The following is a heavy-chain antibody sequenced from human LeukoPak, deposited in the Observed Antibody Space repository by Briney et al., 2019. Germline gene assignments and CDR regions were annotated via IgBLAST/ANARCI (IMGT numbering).Heavy chain of an antibody. Sequence: SETLSLTCTVSGCSISSYYWSWIRQPPGKGLEWIGYLYYSGSTNYHPSLKSRVTISVDTSTHQFSLKLSSVTAADTAVYSCARGAERRWLQFTLHSFDSWGQGTLVTVSS. CDR3: ARGAERRWLQFTLHSFDS. J-gene: IGHJ4*02. CDR1: GCSISSYY. CDR2: LYYSGST. V-gene: IGHV4-59*01. D-gene: IGHD5-24*01.